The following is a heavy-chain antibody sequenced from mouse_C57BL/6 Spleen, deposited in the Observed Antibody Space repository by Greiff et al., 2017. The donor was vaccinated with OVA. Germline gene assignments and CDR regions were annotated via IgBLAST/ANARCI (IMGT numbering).Heavy chain of an antibody. J-gene: IGHJ1*03. Sequence: EVQVVESGGGLVKPGGSLKLSCAASGFTFSSYAMSWVRQTPEKRLEWVATISDGGSYTYYPDNVKGRFTISRDNAKNNLYLQMSHLKSEDTAMYYCARRGNYGSSYVGYFDVWGTGTTVTVSS. V-gene: IGHV5-4*01. D-gene: IGHD1-1*01. CDR3: ARRGNYGSSYVGYFDV. CDR2: ISDGGSYT. CDR1: GFTFSSYA.